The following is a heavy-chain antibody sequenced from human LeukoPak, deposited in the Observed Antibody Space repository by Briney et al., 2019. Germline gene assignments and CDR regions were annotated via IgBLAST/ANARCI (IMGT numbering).Heavy chain of an antibody. V-gene: IGHV1-8*01. Sequence: ASVKVSCKASGYTFTSYDINWVRQATGQGLEWMGWMNPNSGNTGYAQKFQGRVTMTRNTSISTAYMELSSLRSEDTAVYYCARGTKYCRSSSCYRGENWFDPWGQGTLVTVSS. CDR1: GYTFTSYD. D-gene: IGHD2-2*02. J-gene: IGHJ5*02. CDR3: ARGTKYCRSSSCYRGENWFDP. CDR2: MNPNSGNT.